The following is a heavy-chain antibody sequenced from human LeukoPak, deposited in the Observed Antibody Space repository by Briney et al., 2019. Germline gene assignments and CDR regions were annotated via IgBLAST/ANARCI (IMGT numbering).Heavy chain of an antibody. CDR3: AKDGVTFGGVIAWFDY. CDR2: IRYDGSNK. V-gene: IGHV3-30*02. Sequence: GGSLRLSCAASGFTFSSYGMHWVRQAPGKGLEWVAFIRYDGSNKYYADSVKGRFTISRDNSKNTLYLQMNSLRAEDTAVYYCAKDGVTFGGVIAWFDYWGQGTLVTVSS. D-gene: IGHD3-16*02. CDR1: GFTFSSYG. J-gene: IGHJ4*02.